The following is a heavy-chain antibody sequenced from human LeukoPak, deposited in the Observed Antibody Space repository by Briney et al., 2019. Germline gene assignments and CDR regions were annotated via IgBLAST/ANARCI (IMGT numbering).Heavy chain of an antibody. CDR1: GDSVNSESHF. D-gene: IGHD3-22*01. Sequence: SETLSLTCTVSGDSVNSESHFWGWIRQPPGKGLECIGSIYYSGSTYDNPSLKSRVTMSVDTSKNQFSLKLSSVTAADTAVYYCARHGSGHYVPYFDYWGQGILVNVSS. CDR2: IYYSGST. J-gene: IGHJ4*02. V-gene: IGHV4-39*01. CDR3: ARHGSGHYVPYFDY.